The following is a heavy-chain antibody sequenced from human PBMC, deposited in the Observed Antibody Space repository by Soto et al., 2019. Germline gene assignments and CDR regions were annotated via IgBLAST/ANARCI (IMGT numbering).Heavy chain of an antibody. CDR3: SVKYYYDSSGFQDFDY. J-gene: IGHJ4*02. CDR1: GYSISSGYY. D-gene: IGHD3-22*01. V-gene: IGHV4-38-2*01. Sequence: PSATLSLTCAVSGYSISSGYYWGWIRQPPGKWLEWIGSIYHSGSTYYNPSLKSRVTISVDTSKNQFSLKLSSVTAADTAVYYCSVKYYYDSSGFQDFDYWGQGTLVTVSS. CDR2: IYHSGST.